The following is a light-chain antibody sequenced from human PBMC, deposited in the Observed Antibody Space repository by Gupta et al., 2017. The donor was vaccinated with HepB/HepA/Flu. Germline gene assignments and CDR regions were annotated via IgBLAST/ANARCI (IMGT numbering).Light chain of an antibody. CDR1: NIGSKS. J-gene: IGLJ3*02. CDR2: YDS. CDR3: QVWDSSSDPPV. V-gene: IGLV3-21*04. Sequence: SYVLTQPPSVSVAPGKTARITCGGNNIGSKSVHWYQQKPGQAPVLVIYYDSDRPSGIPERFSGSNSGNTATLTISRVEAGDEADYYCQVWDSSSDPPVFGGGTKLTGL.